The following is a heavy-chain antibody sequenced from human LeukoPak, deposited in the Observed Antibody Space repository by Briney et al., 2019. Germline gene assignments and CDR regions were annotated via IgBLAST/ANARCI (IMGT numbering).Heavy chain of an antibody. CDR3: ARGYIAVAQVPEYYFDY. CDR2: INHRGST. CDR1: GGSFSGYY. V-gene: IGHV4-34*01. J-gene: IGHJ4*02. D-gene: IGHD6-19*01. Sequence: SETLSLTCAVYGGSFSGYYWSWIRQPPGKGLEWIGEINHRGSTSYNPSLKSRVTISVDTSKNQFSLKLSSMTAADTAVYYCARGYIAVAQVPEYYFDYWGQGTLVTVSS.